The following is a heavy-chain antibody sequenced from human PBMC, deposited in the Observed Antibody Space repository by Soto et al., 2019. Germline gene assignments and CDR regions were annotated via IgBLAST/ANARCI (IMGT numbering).Heavy chain of an antibody. J-gene: IGHJ5*02. CDR2: INHSGST. CDR3: ARGLLYYGSGSYHNWFDP. CDR1: GGSFSGYY. V-gene: IGHV4-34*01. D-gene: IGHD3-10*01. Sequence: SETLSLTCAVYGGSFSGYYWSWIRQPPGKGLEWIGEINHSGSTNYNPSPNSRVTISVDTSKNQFSLKLSSLTAAATDVYYCARGLLYYGSGSYHNWFDPWGQGTLVTVSS.